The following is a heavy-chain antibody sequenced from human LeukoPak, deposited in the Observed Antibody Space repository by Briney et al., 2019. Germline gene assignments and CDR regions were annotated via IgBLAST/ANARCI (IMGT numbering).Heavy chain of an antibody. V-gene: IGHV3-30*02. J-gene: IGHJ6*02. CDR2: IRYDGSNK. CDR3: ASSTSLDYYYGMDV. CDR1: GFTFSSYG. Sequence: GGSLRLSYAASGFTFSSYGMHWVRQAPGKGLEWVAFIRYDGSNKYYADSVKGRFTISRDNAKDSLYLQMNSLRAEDTAVYYCASSTSLDYYYGMDVWGQGTTVTVSS.